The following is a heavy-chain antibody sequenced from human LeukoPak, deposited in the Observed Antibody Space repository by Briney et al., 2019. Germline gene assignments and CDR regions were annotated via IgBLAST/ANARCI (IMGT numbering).Heavy chain of an antibody. J-gene: IGHJ6*02. D-gene: IGHD2-2*01. CDR1: GGSFSGYY. V-gene: IGHV4-34*01. CDR3: ARVPPLDRSSTSCYGYYHYGMDV. Sequence: PSETLSLTCAVYGGSFSGYYWSWIRQPPGKGLEWIGEINHSGSTNYNPSLKSRVTISVDTSKKQFSLKLSSVTAADTAVYYCARVPPLDRSSTSCYGYYHYGMDVWGQGTTVTVSS. CDR2: INHSGST.